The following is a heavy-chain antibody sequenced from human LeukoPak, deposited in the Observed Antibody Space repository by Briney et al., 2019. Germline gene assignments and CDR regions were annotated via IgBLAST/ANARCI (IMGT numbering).Heavy chain of an antibody. CDR3: AKDLPRITMVRGGPTDAFDI. D-gene: IGHD3-10*01. J-gene: IGHJ3*02. V-gene: IGHV3-30*02. Sequence: GGSLRLSCAASGFTFSSYGMHWVRQAPGKGLEWVAFMRYDGSNKYYADSVKGRFTISRDNSKNTLYLQMNSLRAEDTAVYYCAKDLPRITMVRGGPTDAFDIWGQGTMVTVSS. CDR2: MRYDGSNK. CDR1: GFTFSSYG.